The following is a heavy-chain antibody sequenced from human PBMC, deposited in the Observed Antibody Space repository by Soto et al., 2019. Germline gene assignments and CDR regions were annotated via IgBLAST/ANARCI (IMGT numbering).Heavy chain of an antibody. D-gene: IGHD3-9*01. Sequence: SETLSLTCTVSGGSISSYYWSWIRQPPGKGLEWIGYIYYSGSTNYNPSLKSRVTISVDTSKNQFSLKLSSVTAADTAVYYCARVRSSRYAILTGYYFVWGQGTLVTVSS. J-gene: IGHJ4*02. CDR1: GGSISSYY. CDR2: IYYSGST. CDR3: ARVRSSRYAILTGYYFV. V-gene: IGHV4-59*01.